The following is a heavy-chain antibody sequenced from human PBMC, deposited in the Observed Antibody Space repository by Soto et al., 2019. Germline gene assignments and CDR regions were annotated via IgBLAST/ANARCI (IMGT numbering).Heavy chain of an antibody. CDR3: ARGNDSSYGMDV. CDR1: GGSISSSSYY. CDR2: IYFSWST. Sequence: SETLSLTCTVSGGSISSSSYYWGWIRQPPGKGLERIGYIYFSWSTNYNPSLKSRVTISVVTSKNQFSLKLSSVTAADTAVYYCARGNDSSYGMDVWGQGTTVTVSS. J-gene: IGHJ6*02. V-gene: IGHV4-61*05. D-gene: IGHD1-1*01.